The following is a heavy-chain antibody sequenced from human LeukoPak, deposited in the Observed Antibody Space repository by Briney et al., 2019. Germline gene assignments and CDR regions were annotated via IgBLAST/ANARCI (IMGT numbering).Heavy chain of an antibody. CDR2: IYYSGST. D-gene: IGHD3-22*01. CDR1: GVSISSGDYY. CDR3: ARDRSGYFDY. J-gene: IGHJ4*02. Sequence: SQTLSLTCTVSGVSISSGDYYWSWLRQPPGKGLEWIGYIYYSGSTYYNPSLKSRVTISVDTSKNQFSLKLSSVTAADTAVYYCARDRSGYFDYWGQGTLVTVSS. V-gene: IGHV4-30-4*01.